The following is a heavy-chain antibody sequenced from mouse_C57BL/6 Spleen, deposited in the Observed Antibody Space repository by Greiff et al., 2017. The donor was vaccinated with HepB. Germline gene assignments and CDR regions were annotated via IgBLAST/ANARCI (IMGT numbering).Heavy chain of an antibody. D-gene: IGHD1-1*01. CDR3: ARVDYYGSSYDY. J-gene: IGHJ2*01. Sequence: QLQQSGPGLVKPSQSLSLTCSVTGYSITSGYYWNWIRQFPGNKLEWMGYISYDGSNNYNPSLKNRISITRDTSKNQFFLKLNSVTTEDTATYYCARVDYYGSSYDYWGQGTTLTVSS. CDR2: ISYDGSN. CDR1: GYSITSGYY. V-gene: IGHV3-6*01.